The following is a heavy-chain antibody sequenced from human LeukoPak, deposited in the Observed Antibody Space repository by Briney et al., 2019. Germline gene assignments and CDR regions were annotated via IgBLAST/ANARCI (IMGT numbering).Heavy chain of an antibody. J-gene: IGHJ4*02. V-gene: IGHV3-53*04. CDR3: ARGGTPGYSSGRIDY. CDR1: GFTVSSNY. CDR2: IYSAGNT. D-gene: IGHD6-19*01. Sequence: GFLRLSCVASGFTVSSNYTSWVRQAPGKGLEWVSVIYSAGNTYYADSVKGRFTISRHNYENTLYLHMNSLRVEDTAVYFCARGGTPGYSSGRIDYWGQGTLVTVSS.